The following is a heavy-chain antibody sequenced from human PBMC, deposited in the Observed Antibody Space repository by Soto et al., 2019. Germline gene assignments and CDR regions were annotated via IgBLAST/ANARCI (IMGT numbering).Heavy chain of an antibody. D-gene: IGHD2-2*02. CDR1: GGSISSSSYY. J-gene: IGHJ4*02. CDR2: IYYSGST. CDR3: ARQEIPNRGRYCSSTSCYNYSDY. Sequence: QLQLQESGPGLVKPSETLSLTCTVSGGSISSSSYYWGWIRQPPGKGLEWIGSIYYSGSTYYNPSLKSRVTISVDTSKNQFSLKLSSVTAADTAVYYCARQEIPNRGRYCSSTSCYNYSDYWGQGTLVTVSS. V-gene: IGHV4-39*01.